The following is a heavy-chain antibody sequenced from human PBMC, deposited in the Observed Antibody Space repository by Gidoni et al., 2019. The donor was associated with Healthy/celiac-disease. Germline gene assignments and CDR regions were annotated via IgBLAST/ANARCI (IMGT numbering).Heavy chain of an antibody. CDR2: ISYDGSNK. Sequence: QVQLVESGGGVVQPGRALRLSCAAPGFTFSSYAMHWVRKAPGKGLEWVAVISYDGSNKYYADSVKGRFTISRDNSKNTLYLQMNSLRAEDTAVYYCARAAYVGDYAAYFDYWGQGTLVTVSS. D-gene: IGHD4-17*01. V-gene: IGHV3-30-3*01. CDR3: ARAAYVGDYAAYFDY. CDR1: GFTFSSYA. J-gene: IGHJ4*02.